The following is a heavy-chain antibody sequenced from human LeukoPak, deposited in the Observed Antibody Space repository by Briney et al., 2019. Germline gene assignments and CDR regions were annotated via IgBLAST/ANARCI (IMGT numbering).Heavy chain of an antibody. CDR1: GFTFGNYG. Sequence: PGGSLRLSCAASGFTFGNYGMHWVRQAPGKGLEWVAVISYDGSNKYYADSVKGRFTISRDNSKNTLYLQMNSLRAEDTAVYYCAKDRGYITYYFDYWGQGTLVTVSS. V-gene: IGHV3-30*18. D-gene: IGHD3-10*01. CDR2: ISYDGSNK. CDR3: AKDRGYITYYFDY. J-gene: IGHJ4*02.